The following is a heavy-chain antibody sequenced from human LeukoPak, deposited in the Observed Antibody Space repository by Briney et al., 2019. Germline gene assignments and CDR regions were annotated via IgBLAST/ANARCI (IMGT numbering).Heavy chain of an antibody. J-gene: IGHJ4*02. Sequence: GESLRISCQGSGYSFTSYWIGWVRQMPGKGLEWMGIIYPGDSDTRYSPSFQGQVTISADKSISTAYLQWSSLKASDTAMYYCARSYDYGDYTPGYWGQGTLVTVSS. D-gene: IGHD4-17*01. CDR1: GYSFTSYW. CDR3: ARSYDYGDYTPGY. V-gene: IGHV5-51*01. CDR2: IYPGDSDT.